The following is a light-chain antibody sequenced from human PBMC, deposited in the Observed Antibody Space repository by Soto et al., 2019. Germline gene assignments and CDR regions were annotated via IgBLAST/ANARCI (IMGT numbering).Light chain of an antibody. V-gene: IGKV3-20*01. J-gene: IGKJ4*01. CDR2: GAS. CDR3: QHYRTS. Sequence: EMVLTQSPGTLSLSPGERATLSCRASQSVSSSYLAWYQQKPGQPPRLLIYGASSRATGIADRFSGSGSGKDFTLTITRLAPEDFAVYYCQHYRTSFGGGTKVEIK. CDR1: QSVSSSY.